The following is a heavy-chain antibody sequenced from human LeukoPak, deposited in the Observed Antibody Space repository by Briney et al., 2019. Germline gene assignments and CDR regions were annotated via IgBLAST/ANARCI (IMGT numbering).Heavy chain of an antibody. CDR3: ARTIAAAETNQGLDP. J-gene: IGHJ5*02. D-gene: IGHD6-13*01. CDR2: IYHSGST. CDR1: GASISADY. V-gene: IGHV4-59*01. Sequence: SETLSLTCTVSGASISADYWSWIRQPPGEGLEWIGYIYHSGSTSYNPSLKSRVTISVDTSKNQFSLRLSSVTAADTAVYYCARTIAAAETNQGLDPWGQGTLVTVSS.